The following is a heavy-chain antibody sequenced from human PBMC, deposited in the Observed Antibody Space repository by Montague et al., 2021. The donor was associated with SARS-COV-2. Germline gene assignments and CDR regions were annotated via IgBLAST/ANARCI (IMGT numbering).Heavy chain of an antibody. J-gene: IGHJ4*02. V-gene: IGHV4-59*08. CDR1: GGSISSYY. CDR2: ICYSGST. CDR3: ARLGLQLLGGHYFDY. D-gene: IGHD5-24*01. Sequence: SETLSLTCTVSGGSISSYYWSWIRQPPGKGLEWIGYICYSGSTNCNPSLKSRVTTSEDTSKNQFSLRLGSVTAADTAVYYCARLGLQLLGGHYFDYWGQGTLVTVSS.